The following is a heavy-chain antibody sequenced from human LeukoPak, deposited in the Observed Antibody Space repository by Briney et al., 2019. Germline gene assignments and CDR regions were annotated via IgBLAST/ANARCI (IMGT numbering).Heavy chain of an antibody. CDR3: ARVYGGYGDYYFDN. Sequence: KPGGSLRLSCAGSGFTFSSYSMNWVRQAPGKGLEWVSSISSSSSYIYYADSVKGRFTISRDNAKNSLYLQMNSLRAEDTAVYYCARVYGGYGDYYFDNWGQGTLVTVSS. V-gene: IGHV3-21*01. CDR2: ISSSSSYI. CDR1: GFTFSSYS. J-gene: IGHJ4*02. D-gene: IGHD4-17*01.